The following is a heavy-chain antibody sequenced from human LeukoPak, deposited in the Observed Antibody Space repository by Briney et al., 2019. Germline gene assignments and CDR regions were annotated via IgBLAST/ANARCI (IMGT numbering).Heavy chain of an antibody. CDR2: IYHSGST. V-gene: IGHV4-30-2*01. J-gene: IGHJ4*02. CDR1: GGSISSGGYY. D-gene: IGHD6-13*01. CDR3: AKGIAAAGPTGY. Sequence: SQTLSLTCTVSGGSISSGGYYWSWIRQPPGKGLEWIGYIYHSGSTYYNPSLKSRVTISVDRSKNQFSLKLSSVTAADTAVYYCAKGIAAAGPTGYWGQGTLVTVSS.